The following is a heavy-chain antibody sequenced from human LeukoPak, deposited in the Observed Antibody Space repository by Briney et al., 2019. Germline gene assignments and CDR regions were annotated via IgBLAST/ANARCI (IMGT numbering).Heavy chain of an antibody. CDR2: FYASGTT. D-gene: IGHD2-21*01. J-gene: IGHJ5*02. Sequence: SETLSLTCNVFGVSISNYFWSWLRQPAGKGLEWIGRFYASGTTYYNPSLRSRVTLSMDTSKNHFSLKLTSVTAADTAVYYCARTHCGGGSCDTFDPWGQEPWSPSPQ. V-gene: IGHV4-4*07. CDR1: GVSISNYF. CDR3: ARTHCGGGSCDTFDP.